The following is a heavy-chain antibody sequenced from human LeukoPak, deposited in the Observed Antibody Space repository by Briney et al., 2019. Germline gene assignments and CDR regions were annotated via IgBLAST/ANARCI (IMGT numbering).Heavy chain of an antibody. CDR1: GFTFSNYA. D-gene: IGHD3-22*01. CDR3: ASLYYHDSA. V-gene: IGHV3-23*01. CDR2: IGGSGAST. Sequence: GGSLRLSCAASGFTFSNYAMSWVRQAPGKGLEWVSAIGGSGASTYYADSVKGRFTISRDNAKNSLYLQMNSLRAEDTAVYYCASLYYHDSAWGQGTLVTVSS. J-gene: IGHJ5*02.